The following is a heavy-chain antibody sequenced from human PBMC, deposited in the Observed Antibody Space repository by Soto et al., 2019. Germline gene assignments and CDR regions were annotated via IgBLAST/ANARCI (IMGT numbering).Heavy chain of an antibody. CDR3: ARDLAAGICDY. Sequence: QVQLVQSGAEVRKPGASVKVSCKASGYTFTSYAITWVRPAPGQGLEWMGWISAYNGNTNFAQKLQGRVTMTTATSTSTAYMELRSLRSDDTAVYYCARDLAAGICDYWGQGTLVTVSS. CDR2: ISAYNGNT. J-gene: IGHJ4*02. V-gene: IGHV1-18*01. D-gene: IGHD6-13*01. CDR1: GYTFTSYA.